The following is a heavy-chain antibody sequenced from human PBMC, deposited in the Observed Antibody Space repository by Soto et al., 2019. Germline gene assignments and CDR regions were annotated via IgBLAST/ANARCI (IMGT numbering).Heavy chain of an antibody. V-gene: IGHV4-31*03. CDR1: RDSLSSATHY. CDR3: VGRLTSIYNYCDS. CDR2: VSSSGNS. J-gene: IGHJ4*02. D-gene: IGHD2-8*01. Sequence: YLTRSLTGMVSRDSLSSATHYCNVLRNHPGKGLGWCGYVSSSGNSYYSPSLKSRVFMSVDTSKNLFPLKLSSVTAEDTAIYHCVGRLTSIYNYCDSWGRRTQVT.